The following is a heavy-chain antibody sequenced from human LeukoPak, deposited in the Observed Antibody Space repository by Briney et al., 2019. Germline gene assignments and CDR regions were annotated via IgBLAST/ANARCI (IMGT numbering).Heavy chain of an antibody. D-gene: IGHD4-11*01. CDR2: INPNSGGT. Sequence: ASVKVSCKASGYTFTGYYMHWVRQAPGQGLEWMGWINPNSGGTNYAQKFQGRVTMTRDTSISTAYMELSRLRSDDTAVYYCARDHDRTTVTNDYYYYYMDVWGKGTTVTVSS. CDR1: GYTFTGYY. V-gene: IGHV1-2*02. CDR3: ARDHDRTTVTNDYYYYYMDV. J-gene: IGHJ6*03.